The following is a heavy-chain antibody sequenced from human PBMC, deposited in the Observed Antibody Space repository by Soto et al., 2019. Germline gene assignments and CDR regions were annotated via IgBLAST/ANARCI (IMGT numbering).Heavy chain of an antibody. D-gene: IGHD6-19*01. Sequence: EVQLVESGGGLVQPGGSLRLSCAASGLTGSSYHMSWVRQTAGKGLEWVSGIYSGGGIYYADSVKARFTISRDNSKNSLYLQMTRLRVEDTAVYYCVRDLALSGGSGRSGGWFDPWGQGTLVTVSS. CDR3: VRDLALSGGSGRSGGWFDP. V-gene: IGHV3-53*01. CDR1: GLTGSSYH. CDR2: IYSGGGI. J-gene: IGHJ5*02.